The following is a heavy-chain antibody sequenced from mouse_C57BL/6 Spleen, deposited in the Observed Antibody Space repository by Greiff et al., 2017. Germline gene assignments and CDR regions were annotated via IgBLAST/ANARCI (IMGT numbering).Heavy chain of an antibody. J-gene: IGHJ4*01. Sequence: EVQLQQSGPELVKPGASVKISCKASGYSFTGYYMNWVKQSPEKSLEWIGEINPSTGGTTYNQKFKAKATLTVDKSSSTAYMQLKSLTSEDSAVYYCARYGYAMDYWDQGTSVTVSS. D-gene: IGHD1-1*01. V-gene: IGHV1-42*01. CDR2: INPSTGGT. CDR1: GYSFTGYY. CDR3: ARYGYAMDY.